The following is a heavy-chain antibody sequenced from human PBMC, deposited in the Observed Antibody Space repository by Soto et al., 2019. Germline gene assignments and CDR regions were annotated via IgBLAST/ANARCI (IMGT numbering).Heavy chain of an antibody. V-gene: IGHV1-69*06. D-gene: IGHD3-10*01. J-gene: IGHJ5*02. CDR3: SREGGATMVRGAARDGFDP. Sequence: QVQLVQSGAEVKKPGSSVKVSCKASGGTFSSYAISWVRQAPGQGLEWMGGIIPIFGTANYAQKFQGRVTITADKSTSTAYMELSSLRSEDSAVSYCSREGGATMVRGAARDGFDPWGQGTLVTVSS. CDR2: IIPIFGTA. CDR1: GGTFSSYA.